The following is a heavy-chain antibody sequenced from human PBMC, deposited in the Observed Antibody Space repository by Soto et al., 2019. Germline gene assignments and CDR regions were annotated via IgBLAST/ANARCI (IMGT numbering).Heavy chain of an antibody. CDR3: AHRTIEAPGTFDY. Sequence: QITLRESGPPLVKPTQTLTLTCTFSGFSLSTTGVTVDWIRQPPGQALEWLALIYWDDDTRYSPSVNSRITVTKDTSKNQVVLTLTNVDPVDTATYYCAHRTIEAPGTFDYWGQGTLVTVSS. D-gene: IGHD6-13*01. CDR1: GFSLSTTGVT. CDR2: IYWDDDT. V-gene: IGHV2-5*02. J-gene: IGHJ4*02.